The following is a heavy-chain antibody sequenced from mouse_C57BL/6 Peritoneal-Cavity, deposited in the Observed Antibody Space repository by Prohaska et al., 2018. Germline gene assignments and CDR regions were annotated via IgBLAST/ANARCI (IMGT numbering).Heavy chain of an antibody. V-gene: IGHV1-26*01. J-gene: IGHJ1*03. CDR3: TIFFEEYFDV. Sequence: EVQLQQSGPELVKPGSSVKISCKASGYTFTDYYMNWVKQSHGKSLEWIGDVNPNNGDPRYYQNFKDKATLTMDKSSSTAYMELRSLTSEDSAVYYCTIFFEEYFDVWGRGTTVTVSS. CDR2: VNPNNGDP. CDR1: GYTFTDYY.